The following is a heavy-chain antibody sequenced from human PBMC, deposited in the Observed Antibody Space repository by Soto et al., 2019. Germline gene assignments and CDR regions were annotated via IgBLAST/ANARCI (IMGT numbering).Heavy chain of an antibody. V-gene: IGHV4-31*03. CDR2: IYYSGRT. Sequence: QVQLQESGPGLVKPSQTLSLTCTVSGSSISSGGYYWSWIRQHPGKGREWIGYIYYSGRTYYNPCLKSRVTLSGDTSKNQSSLKQSSVPAADTAVYYCARDHRNDDSIAYYYYMDVWGKGTTVTVSS. D-gene: IGHD2-21*01. CDR1: GSSISSGGYY. J-gene: IGHJ6*03. CDR3: ARDHRNDDSIAYYYYMDV.